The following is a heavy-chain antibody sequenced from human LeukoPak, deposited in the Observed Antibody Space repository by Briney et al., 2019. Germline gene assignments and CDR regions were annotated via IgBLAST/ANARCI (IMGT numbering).Heavy chain of an antibody. J-gene: IGHJ4*02. D-gene: IGHD2-21*02. V-gene: IGHV3-7*02. Sequence: GGSLRLSCAASGFTFSSHWMSWVRQAPGKGLEWVADIKFDGSEEYYVDSVKGRFTISRDNAKNSLFLQMNSLRAEDTAVYYCTTSLAGAVTAVYPFDNWGQGTLVTVSS. CDR3: TTSLAGAVTAVYPFDN. CDR1: GFTFSSHW. CDR2: IKFDGSEE.